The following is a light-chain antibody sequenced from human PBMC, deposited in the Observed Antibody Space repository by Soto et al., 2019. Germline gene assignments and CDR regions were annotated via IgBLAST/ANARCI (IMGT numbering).Light chain of an antibody. J-gene: IGLJ2*01. Sequence: QSALTQPASVSGSPGQSVTISCTGTSSDVGGYNYVSWYQQYPGEAPKLMIYDVTNRPSGVSYRFSGSKSGNTASLTISGLQADDEADYYCCSQTSSSTLIFGGGTKVTVL. CDR2: DVT. V-gene: IGLV2-14*01. CDR3: CSQTSSSTLI. CDR1: SSDVGGYNY.